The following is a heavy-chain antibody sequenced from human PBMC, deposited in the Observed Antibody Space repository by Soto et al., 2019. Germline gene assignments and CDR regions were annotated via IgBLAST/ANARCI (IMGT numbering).Heavy chain of an antibody. CDR2: IYYSGST. CDR1: GGSISSSSYY. CDR3: ARQWGYCSGGSCLTDY. J-gene: IGHJ4*02. V-gene: IGHV4-39*01. D-gene: IGHD2-15*01. Sequence: QLQLQESGPGLVKPSETLSLTCTVSGGSISSSSYYWGWIRQPPGKGLEWIGSIYYSGSTYYNPSLKSRVTIPVDTSKNQFSLKVSSVTAADTAVYYCARQWGYCSGGSCLTDYWGQGTLVTVSS.